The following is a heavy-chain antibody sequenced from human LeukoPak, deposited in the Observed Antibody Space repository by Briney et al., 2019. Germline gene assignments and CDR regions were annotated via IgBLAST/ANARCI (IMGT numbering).Heavy chain of an antibody. CDR2: INPNSGGT. CDR3: ARDRPHGSGSQRHYYYYMDV. Sequence: ASVKVSCKASGYTFTGYYMHWVRQAPGQGLEWMGWINPNSGGTNYAQRFQGRVTMTRDTSISTAYMELSRLRSDDTAVYYCARDRPHGSGSQRHYYYYMDVWGKGTTATISS. CDR1: GYTFTGYY. V-gene: IGHV1-2*02. J-gene: IGHJ6*03. D-gene: IGHD3-10*01.